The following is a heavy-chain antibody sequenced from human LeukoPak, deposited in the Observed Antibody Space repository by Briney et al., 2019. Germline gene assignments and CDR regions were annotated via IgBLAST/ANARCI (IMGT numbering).Heavy chain of an antibody. CDR1: GGSFSGYY. Sequence: SETLSLTCAVYGGSFSGYYWSWIRQPPGKGLEWIGEINHSGSTNYNPSLKSRVTISVDTSKNQFSLKLSSVTVADTAVYYCARGRYSVDTAIGNYYFDYWGQGTLVTVSS. CDR3: ARGRYSVDTAIGNYYFDY. CDR2: INHSGST. D-gene: IGHD5-18*01. J-gene: IGHJ4*02. V-gene: IGHV4-34*01.